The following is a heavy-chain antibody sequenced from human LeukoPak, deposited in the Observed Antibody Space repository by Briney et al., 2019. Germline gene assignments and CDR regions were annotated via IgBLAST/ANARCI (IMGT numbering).Heavy chain of an antibody. D-gene: IGHD3-22*01. CDR3: ARGRNYYYDSSGYPKFDP. CDR2: INHSGST. V-gene: IGHV4-34*01. CDR1: GGSFSGYY. J-gene: IGHJ5*02. Sequence: PSETLSLTCAVYGGSFSGYYWSWIRQPPGKGLEWIGEINHSGSTNYNPSLKSRVTMSVDTSKDQFSLKLSSVTAADTAVYYCARGRNYYYDSSGYPKFDPWGQGTLVTVSS.